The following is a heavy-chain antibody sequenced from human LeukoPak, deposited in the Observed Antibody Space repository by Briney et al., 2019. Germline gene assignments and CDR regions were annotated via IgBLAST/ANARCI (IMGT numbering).Heavy chain of an antibody. D-gene: IGHD6-13*01. CDR3: AREISSWYRTEGRFDP. Sequence: GGSLRLSCAASGFIFSNYWMTWVRQAPGKGLEWVANIKQDGSEKYYVDSVRGRLTISRDNAKSSLCLQMNSLRAEDTATYYCAREISSWYRTEGRFDPWGQGTPVTVSS. CDR1: GFIFSNYW. V-gene: IGHV3-7*01. CDR2: IKQDGSEK. J-gene: IGHJ5*02.